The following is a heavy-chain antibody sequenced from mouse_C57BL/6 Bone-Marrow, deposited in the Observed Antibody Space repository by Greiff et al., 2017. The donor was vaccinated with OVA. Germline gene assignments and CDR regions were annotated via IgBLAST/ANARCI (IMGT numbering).Heavy chain of an antibody. J-gene: IGHJ4*01. D-gene: IGHD2-2*01. CDR1: GFTFSDYG. V-gene: IGHV5-15*01. CDR2: ISNLAYSI. Sequence: EVQLVESGGGLVQPGGSLKLSCAASGFTFSDYGMAWVRQAPRKGPEWVAFISNLAYSIYYADTVTGRFTISRENAKNTLYLEMSSLRSEDTAMYYCARHLWLRRRYYYAMDYWGQGTSVTVSS. CDR3: ARHLWLRRRYYYAMDY.